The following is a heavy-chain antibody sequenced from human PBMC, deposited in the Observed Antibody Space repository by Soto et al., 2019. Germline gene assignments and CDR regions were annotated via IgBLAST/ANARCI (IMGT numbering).Heavy chain of an antibody. Sequence: SVKVSCKASGYTFTSYDISWVRQAPGQGLEWMGRIIPILGIANYAQKFQGRVTITADKSTSTAYMELSSLRSEDTAVYYCARVDCSSTSCQTSFDYWGQGTLVTVSS. CDR2: IIPILGIA. CDR3: ARVDCSSTSCQTSFDY. V-gene: IGHV1-69*04. CDR1: GYTFTSYD. D-gene: IGHD2-2*01. J-gene: IGHJ4*02.